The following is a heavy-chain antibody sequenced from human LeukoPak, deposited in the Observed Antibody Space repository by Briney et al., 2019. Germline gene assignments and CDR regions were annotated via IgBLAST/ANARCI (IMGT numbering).Heavy chain of an antibody. D-gene: IGHD3-22*01. CDR1: GGSISSGGYY. CDR3: ARVENVIYYDSRAGAFDI. J-gene: IGHJ3*02. CDR2: IYYSGST. V-gene: IGHV4-31*03. Sequence: SETLSLTCTVSGGSISSGGYYWSWIRQHPGKGLEWIGYIYYSGSTYYNPSLKSRVTISVDTSKNQFSLKLSSVTAADTAVYYCARVENVIYYDSRAGAFDIWGQGTTVTVSS.